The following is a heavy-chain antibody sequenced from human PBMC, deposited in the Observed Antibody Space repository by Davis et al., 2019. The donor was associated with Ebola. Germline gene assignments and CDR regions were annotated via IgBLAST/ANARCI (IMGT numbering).Heavy chain of an antibody. J-gene: IGHJ3*02. CDR2: ISSSGSTI. D-gene: IGHD2-21*01. CDR1: GFTFSSYE. CDR3: AVAPPDCGGDCSHAFDI. V-gene: IGHV3-48*03. Sequence: PGGSLRLSCAASGFTFSSYEMNWVRQAPGKGLEWVLYISSSGSTIYYADSVKGRFTISRDNAKNSLYLQMNSLRAEDTAVYYCAVAPPDCGGDCSHAFDIWGQGTMVTVSS.